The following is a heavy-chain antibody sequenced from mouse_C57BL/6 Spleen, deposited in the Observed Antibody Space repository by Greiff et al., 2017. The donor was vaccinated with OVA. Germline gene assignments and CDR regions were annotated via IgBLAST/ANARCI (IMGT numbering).Heavy chain of an antibody. CDR1: GYAFSSYW. Sequence: QVQLKESGAELVKPGASVKISCKASGYAFSSYWMNWVKQRPGKGLEWIGQIYPGDGDTNYNGKFKGKATLTADKSSSTAYMQLSSLTSEDSAVYFCARRDYGRIDYWGQGTTLTVSS. D-gene: IGHD1-1*01. CDR2: IYPGDGDT. V-gene: IGHV1-80*01. CDR3: ARRDYGRIDY. J-gene: IGHJ2*01.